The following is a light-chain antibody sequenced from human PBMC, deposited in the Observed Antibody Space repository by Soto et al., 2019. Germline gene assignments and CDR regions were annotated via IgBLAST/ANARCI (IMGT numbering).Light chain of an antibody. CDR3: QQYGSSPRLT. V-gene: IGKV3-20*01. Sequence: EIVLTQSTGTLSLSSGERATLSCRASQSVSSSYLAWYQQKPGQSPRLLIYGASTRATGIPDRFSGSGSGTDFTLTISRLEPEDFAVYYCQQYGSSPRLTFGGGTKVEIK. CDR2: GAS. CDR1: QSVSSSY. J-gene: IGKJ4*01.